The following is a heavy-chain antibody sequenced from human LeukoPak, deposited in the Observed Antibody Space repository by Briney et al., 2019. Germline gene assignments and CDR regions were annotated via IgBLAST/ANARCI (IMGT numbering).Heavy chain of an antibody. CDR1: GSIFTSYW. CDR2: IYPGDSDT. Sequence: GESLQISCKGSGSIFTSYWIGWVRQLPGKGLEWMGIIYPGDSDTRYSPSFQGQVTISADKSISTAYLQWSSLKASDTAMYYCARQGLWFGEANWFDPWGQGTLVTVSS. V-gene: IGHV5-51*01. D-gene: IGHD3-10*01. CDR3: ARQGLWFGEANWFDP. J-gene: IGHJ5*02.